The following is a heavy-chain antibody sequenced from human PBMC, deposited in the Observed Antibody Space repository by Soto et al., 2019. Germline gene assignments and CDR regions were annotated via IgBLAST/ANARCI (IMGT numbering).Heavy chain of an antibody. D-gene: IGHD3-3*01. CDR1: GGTFSSYA. J-gene: IGHJ6*02. CDR3: ARDGRYYDFWSGPAHPSDNYGMDV. Sequence: GASVKVSCKASGGTFSSYAISWVRQAPGQGLEWMGGIIPIFGTANYAQKFQGRVTITADESTSTAYMELSSLRSEDTAVYYCARDGRYYDFWSGPAHPSDNYGMDVWGQGTTVTVSS. CDR2: IIPIFGTA. V-gene: IGHV1-69*13.